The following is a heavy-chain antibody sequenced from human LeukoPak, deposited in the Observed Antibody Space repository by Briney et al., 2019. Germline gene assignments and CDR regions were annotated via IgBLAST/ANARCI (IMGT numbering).Heavy chain of an antibody. Sequence: GSLRLSCAASGFTFSTYWINWARQAPGKGLEWVGNINPDGSETYYVDSVKGRFIISRDNAKNSLYLQMNSLKTEDTAVYYCFGIFWGQGTLVTVSS. CDR2: INPDGSET. J-gene: IGHJ4*02. CDR3: FGIF. CDR1: GFTFSTYW. D-gene: IGHD1-14*01. V-gene: IGHV3-7*01.